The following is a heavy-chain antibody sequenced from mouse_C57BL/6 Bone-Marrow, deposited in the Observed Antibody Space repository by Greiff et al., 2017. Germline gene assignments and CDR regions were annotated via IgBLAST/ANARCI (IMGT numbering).Heavy chain of an antibody. D-gene: IGHD1-1*01. Sequence: VKLVESGAELVKPGASVKISCKASGYAFSSYWMNWVKQRPGKGLEWIGQIYPGDGDTNYNGKFKGKATLTADKSSSTAYMQLSSLTSEDSAVYFCARGLLRRGAMEYWGQGTSVTVSS. CDR3: ARGLLRRGAMEY. V-gene: IGHV1-80*01. CDR2: IYPGDGDT. J-gene: IGHJ4*01. CDR1: GYAFSSYW.